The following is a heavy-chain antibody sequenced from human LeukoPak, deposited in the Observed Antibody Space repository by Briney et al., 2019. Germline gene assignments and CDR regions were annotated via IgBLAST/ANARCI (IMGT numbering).Heavy chain of an antibody. CDR3: ATDWAWGGFDH. CDR2: LKEDVSAR. Sequence: AGGSLRLSCVASGFSISSHWMSWVRQAPGKGLEWVASLKEDVSARNLVDSVKGRFTISTDNAKNSLYLQMNSLRAEDTAVYYCATDWAWGGFDHWGQGALVTVSS. CDR1: GFSISSHW. J-gene: IGHJ4*02. V-gene: IGHV3-7*01. D-gene: IGHD3-16*01.